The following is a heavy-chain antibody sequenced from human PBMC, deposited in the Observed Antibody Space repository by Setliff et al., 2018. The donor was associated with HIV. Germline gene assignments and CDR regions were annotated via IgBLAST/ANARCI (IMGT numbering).Heavy chain of an antibody. CDR3: ARQDGTTVLSKDFDY. D-gene: IGHD4-17*01. Sequence: ASVKVSCKASGYTFTSYGVSWVRQAPGHGLEWMGWISGYSGNTNYAQKLRGRVTMTTDTSTSTAYMELSSLRSDDTAVYYCARQDGTTVLSKDFDYWGQGTLVTVSS. CDR1: GYTFTSYG. CDR2: ISGYSGNT. J-gene: IGHJ4*02. V-gene: IGHV1-18*01.